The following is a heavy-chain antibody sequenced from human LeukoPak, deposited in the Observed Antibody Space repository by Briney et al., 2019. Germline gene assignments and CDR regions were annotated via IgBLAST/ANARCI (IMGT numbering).Heavy chain of an antibody. V-gene: IGHV3-9*01. CDR1: GFTFDDYA. CDR2: ISRNSGSI. D-gene: IGHD2-2*01. Sequence: GRSLRLSCAASGFTFDDYAMHWVRQAPGKGLEWVSGISRNSGSIGYADSVKGRFTISRDNAKNSLYLQMNSLRAEDTALYYCAKDISQLQSFGMDVWGQGTTVTVSS. J-gene: IGHJ6*02. CDR3: AKDISQLQSFGMDV.